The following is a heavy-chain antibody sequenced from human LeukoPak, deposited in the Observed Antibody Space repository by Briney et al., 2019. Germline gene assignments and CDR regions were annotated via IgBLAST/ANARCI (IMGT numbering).Heavy chain of an antibody. D-gene: IGHD3-22*01. CDR1: GITFSNYA. CDR2: ISSNGGST. CDR3: TRHGLYYYDSSGYSSYYYYYMDV. Sequence: GGSLRLSCAASGITFSNYAMHWVRQAPGKGLQHVSAISSNGGSTYYANSVKGRFTISRDDSKNTAYLQMNSLKTEDTAVYYCTRHGLYYYDSSGYSSYYYYYMDVWGKGTTVTVSS. V-gene: IGHV3-64*01. J-gene: IGHJ6*03.